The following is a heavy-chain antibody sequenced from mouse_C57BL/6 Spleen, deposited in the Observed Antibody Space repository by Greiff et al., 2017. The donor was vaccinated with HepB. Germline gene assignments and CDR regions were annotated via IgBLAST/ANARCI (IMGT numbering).Heavy chain of an antibody. CDR3: TTYGSSYGYWYFDV. CDR1: GFNIKDDY. CDR2: IDPENGDT. D-gene: IGHD1-1*01. Sequence: EVQLQQSGAELVRPGASVKLSCTASGFNIKDDYMHWVKQRPEQGLEWIGWIDPENGDTEYASKFQGKATITADTSSNTAYLQLSSLTSEDTAVYYCTTYGSSYGYWYFDVWGTGTTVTVSS. J-gene: IGHJ1*03. V-gene: IGHV14-4*01.